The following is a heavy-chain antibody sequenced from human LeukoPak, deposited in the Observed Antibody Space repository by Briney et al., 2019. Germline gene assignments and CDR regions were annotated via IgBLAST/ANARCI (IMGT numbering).Heavy chain of an antibody. J-gene: IGHJ4*02. CDR2: ISAYNGNT. V-gene: IGHV1-18*01. CDR3: ASEGYCSSTSCPEADY. CDR1: GYTFTSYG. D-gene: IGHD2-2*01. Sequence: ASVKVSCKASGYTFTSYGISWVRQAPGQGLEWMGWISAYNGNTNYAQKLQGRVTMTTDTSTSTAYMELSSLRSEDTAVYYCASEGYCSSTSCPEADYWGQGTLVTVSS.